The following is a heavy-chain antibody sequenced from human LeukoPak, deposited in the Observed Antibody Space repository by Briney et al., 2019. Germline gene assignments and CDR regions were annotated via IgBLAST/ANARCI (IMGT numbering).Heavy chain of an antibody. J-gene: IGHJ4*02. CDR2: IYYTGST. D-gene: IGHD4-17*01. CDR3: ARLGTHGDFHY. Sequence: SETLSLTCTVSGGSISTSSYSWGWIRQPPGKGLEWIGTIYYTGSTNYNPSLKSRVTISVDTSKNQFSLKLSSVTAADTAVYYCARLGTHGDFHYWGQGTLVTVSS. V-gene: IGHV4-39*01. CDR1: GGSISTSSYS.